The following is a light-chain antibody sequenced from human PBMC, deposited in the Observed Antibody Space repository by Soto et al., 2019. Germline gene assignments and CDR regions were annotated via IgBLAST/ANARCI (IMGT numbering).Light chain of an antibody. Sequence: AIQMTQSPSSLSASVGDRVTITCRASQGIRSDLGWYQQKPGIAPKLLIYGASTLQSGVPSRFSGSGSGTDFTLTISILQPEDCAAYYCLQDYNYPHTCVQGTKLEIK. CDR3: LQDYNYPHT. J-gene: IGKJ2*01. V-gene: IGKV1-6*01. CDR2: GAS. CDR1: QGIRSD.